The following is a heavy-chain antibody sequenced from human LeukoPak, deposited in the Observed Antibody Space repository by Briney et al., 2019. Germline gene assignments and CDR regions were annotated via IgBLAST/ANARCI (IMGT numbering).Heavy chain of an antibody. Sequence: SETLSLTCTVSGGSISSSSYYWGWNRQPPGKGLEWIGSIYYSGSTYYNPSLKSRVTISVDTSKNQFSLKLSSVTAADTAVYYCARLALYYYDSSGYFDAFDIWGQGTMVTVSS. V-gene: IGHV4-39*01. CDR3: ARLALYYYDSSGYFDAFDI. D-gene: IGHD3-22*01. J-gene: IGHJ3*02. CDR2: IYYSGST. CDR1: GGSISSSSYY.